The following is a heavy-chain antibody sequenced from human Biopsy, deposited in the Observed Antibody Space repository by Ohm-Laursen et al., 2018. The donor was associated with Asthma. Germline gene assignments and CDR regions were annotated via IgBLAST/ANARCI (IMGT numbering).Heavy chain of an antibody. V-gene: IGHV1-3*01. D-gene: IGHD5-12*01. CDR2: FNPGNGNA. Sequence: ASVKVSCKDSGYSFATNAMHWVRQAPGQRPEWMGWFNPGNGNAKVSEKFQGRVSITRDTSATTAYLEVSSLTSEDTAVYYCARSAETYSGFDSNYYGMDVWGQGTRVTVSS. CDR1: GYSFATNA. CDR3: ARSAETYSGFDSNYYGMDV. J-gene: IGHJ6*02.